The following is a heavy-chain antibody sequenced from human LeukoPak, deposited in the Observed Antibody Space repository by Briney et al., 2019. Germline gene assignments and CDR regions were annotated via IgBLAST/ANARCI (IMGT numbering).Heavy chain of an antibody. Sequence: ASVKVSCKASGGTTSSYAISWVRQAPGQGLEWMGGIIPIFGTANYAQKFQGRVTITTDGSTSTAYMELSSLRSEDTAVYYCARAPGYSSSWYRWFDPWGQGTLVTVSS. CDR2: IIPIFGTA. CDR3: ARAPGYSSSWYRWFDP. J-gene: IGHJ5*02. CDR1: GGTTSSYA. V-gene: IGHV1-69*05. D-gene: IGHD6-13*01.